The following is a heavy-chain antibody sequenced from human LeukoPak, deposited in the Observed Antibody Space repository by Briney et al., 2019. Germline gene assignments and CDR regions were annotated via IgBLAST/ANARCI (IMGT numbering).Heavy chain of an antibody. J-gene: IGHJ3*02. V-gene: IGHV4-59*01. CDR1: GGSISTYY. D-gene: IGHD5-12*01. Sequence: SETLSLTCTVSGGSISTYYWSWIRQPPGKGLEWIGYIYYSGSTNYNPSLKSRVTISVDTSKNQFSLKLSSVTAADTAVYYCARVYGSGYDFRGAFDIWGQGTMVTVSS. CDR2: IYYSGST. CDR3: ARVYGSGYDFRGAFDI.